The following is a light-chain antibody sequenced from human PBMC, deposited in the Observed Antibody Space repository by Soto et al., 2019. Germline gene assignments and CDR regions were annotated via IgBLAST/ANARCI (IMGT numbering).Light chain of an antibody. CDR3: QSYDSSNPVV. J-gene: IGLJ2*01. CDR2: EDD. V-gene: IGLV6-57*04. CDR1: SGSIASNY. Sequence: NFMLTQPHSVSESPGKTVTISCTRSSGSIASNYVQWYQQRPGSAPTTLIHEDDRRPSGVPDRFSGSIDRSSNSASLTISGLKTEDEADYYCQSYDSSNPVVFGGGTKLTVL.